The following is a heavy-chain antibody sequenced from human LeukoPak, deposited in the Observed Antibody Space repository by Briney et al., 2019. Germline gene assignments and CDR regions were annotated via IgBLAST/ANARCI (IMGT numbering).Heavy chain of an antibody. Sequence: GESLKISCKGSGHNFTNYWIGWVRQMPGKGLEWMRIIYLFDSDTKYSPSFQGQVTISADKPINTAYLQWNSLKASDTAMYYCARRAAKAYDYYYYYMDLWGKGTTATVSS. J-gene: IGHJ6*03. CDR2: IYLFDSDT. CDR3: ARRAAKAYDYYYYYMDL. V-gene: IGHV5-51*01. D-gene: IGHD2-2*01. CDR1: GHNFTNYW.